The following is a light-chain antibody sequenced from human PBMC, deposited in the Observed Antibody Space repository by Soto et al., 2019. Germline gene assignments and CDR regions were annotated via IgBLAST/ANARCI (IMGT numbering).Light chain of an antibody. Sequence: SYELTQPPSVSVSPGQTASITCSGDKLGDKYASWYQQKPGQSPVLVIYQDNERPSGIPERFSGSNSGSTATLTISGTQAMDEADYYCQAWDSSTVVFGGGTKLTVL. CDR3: QAWDSSTVV. V-gene: IGLV3-1*01. CDR1: KLGDKY. J-gene: IGLJ2*01. CDR2: QDN.